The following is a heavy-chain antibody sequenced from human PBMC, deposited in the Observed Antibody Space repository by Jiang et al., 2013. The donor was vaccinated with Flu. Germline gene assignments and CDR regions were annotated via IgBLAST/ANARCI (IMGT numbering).Heavy chain of an antibody. V-gene: IGHV7-4-1*02. Sequence: QSGSELKKPGASVRISCRAFGYPFENYGIEWVRQAPGQGLEWLGWINTNTAKPTYAQAFAGRFVFSLDTSFTTAFLQISRLEAEDTAVYYCARAGAGRTPAGNYVDYWGQGTQVTVS. CDR2: INTNTAKP. D-gene: IGHD3-16*01. J-gene: IGHJ4*02. CDR3: ARAGAGRTPAGNYVDY. CDR1: GYPFENYG.